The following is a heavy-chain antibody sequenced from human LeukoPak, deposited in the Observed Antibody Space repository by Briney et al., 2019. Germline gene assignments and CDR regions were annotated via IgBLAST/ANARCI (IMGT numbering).Heavy chain of an antibody. CDR3: ARVPSTVTTPTDWVRGGNFDY. J-gene: IGHJ4*02. CDR1: GGSFSGYY. D-gene: IGHD4-17*01. Sequence: SETLSLTCAVYGGSFSGYYWSWIRQPPGKGLEWIGEINHSGSTNYNPSLKSRVTISVDTSKNQFSLKLSSVTAADTAVYYCARVPSTVTTPTDWVRGGNFDYWGQGTLVTVSS. CDR2: INHSGST. V-gene: IGHV4-34*01.